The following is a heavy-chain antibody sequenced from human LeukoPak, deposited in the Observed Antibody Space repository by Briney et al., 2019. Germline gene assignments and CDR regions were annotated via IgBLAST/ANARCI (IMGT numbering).Heavy chain of an antibody. CDR1: GGTFSIYA. D-gene: IGHD2-15*01. CDR3: ARADCSGGSCYFDY. J-gene: IGHJ4*02. V-gene: IGHV1-69*13. Sequence: ASVKVSCKASGGTFSIYAISWVRQAPGQGLEWMGGIIPIFGTANYAQRFQGRVTITADESTSTAYMELSSLRSEDTAVYYCARADCSGGSCYFDYWGQGTLVTVSS. CDR2: IIPIFGTA.